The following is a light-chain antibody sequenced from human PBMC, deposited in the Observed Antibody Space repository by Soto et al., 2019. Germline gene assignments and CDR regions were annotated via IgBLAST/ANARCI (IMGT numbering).Light chain of an antibody. J-gene: IGKJ5*01. V-gene: IGKV3-20*01. CDR3: QQYVTSAIT. CDR2: GAS. Sequence: EMVLTQSPGTLSLSPGERAALSCRASQSVSSRLAWYQKKPGQAPRLLISGASSRATGIPDRFSGRGSGTDFTLTSSRLEPEDFALYYCQQYVTSAITFGQGTRLEIK. CDR1: QSVSSR.